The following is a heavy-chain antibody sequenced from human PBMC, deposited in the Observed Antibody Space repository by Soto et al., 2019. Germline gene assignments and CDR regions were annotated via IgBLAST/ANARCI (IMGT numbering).Heavy chain of an antibody. D-gene: IGHD3-9*01. CDR2: IYYSGST. J-gene: IGHJ4*02. CDR1: GGSISSYY. CDR3: ARVGGDYDILTGYYIGYFDY. V-gene: IGHV4-59*01. Sequence: SETLSLTCTVSGGSISSYYWSWIRQPPGKGLEWIGYIYYSGSTNYNPSLKSRVTISVDTSKNQFSLKLSSVTAADTAVYYCARVGGDYDILTGYYIGYFDYWGQGTLVTVSS.